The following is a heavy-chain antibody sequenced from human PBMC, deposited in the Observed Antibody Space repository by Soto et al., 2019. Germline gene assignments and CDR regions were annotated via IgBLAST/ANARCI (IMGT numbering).Heavy chain of an antibody. Sequence: EVQLLESGGGLVQPGGSLRLSCAASGFVFSNYAMTWVRQAPGKGLEWVSAIRGSDDSTSYAASVKGRFTISRDNSQNILYLQMNSLRAEDTAVYYCTKSLGEWARASGDWGQGALVTVSS. J-gene: IGHJ4*02. D-gene: IGHD3-10*01. CDR2: IRGSDDST. CDR1: GFVFSNYA. V-gene: IGHV3-23*01. CDR3: TKSLGEWARASGD.